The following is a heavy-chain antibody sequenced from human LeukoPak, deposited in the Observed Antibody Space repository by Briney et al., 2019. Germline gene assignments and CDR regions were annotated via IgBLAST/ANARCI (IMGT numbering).Heavy chain of an antibody. CDR1: GFTVSSTY. Sequence: PGGSLRLSCAASGFTVSSTYMSWVRQAPGKGLEWVSAISGSGGSTYYADSVKGRFTISRGNSKNTLYLQMNSLRAEDTAVYYCAKDQAPIAVAPFDYWGQGTLVTVSS. CDR2: ISGSGGST. V-gene: IGHV3-23*01. CDR3: AKDQAPIAVAPFDY. J-gene: IGHJ4*02. D-gene: IGHD6-19*01.